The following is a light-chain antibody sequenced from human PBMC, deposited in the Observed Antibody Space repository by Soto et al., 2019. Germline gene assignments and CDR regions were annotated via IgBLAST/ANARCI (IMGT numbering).Light chain of an antibody. V-gene: IGLV4-69*01. CDR1: SGHSSYA. Sequence: QSVLTQSPPASASLGASVKVTCTLSSGHSSYAIAWHQQQPEKGPRYLMKLNSDGSHNKGDGIPDRFSGSSSGAERYLTISNLQSEDEAGYYCQAWGSGTDVFGTGTQLTVL. J-gene: IGLJ7*01. CDR3: QAWGSGTDV. CDR2: LNSDGSH.